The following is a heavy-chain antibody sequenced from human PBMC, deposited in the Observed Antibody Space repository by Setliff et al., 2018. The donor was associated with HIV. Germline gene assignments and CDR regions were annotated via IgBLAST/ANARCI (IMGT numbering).Heavy chain of an antibody. CDR3: ALPHCGGGNCWSSASLPPAGWFDP. D-gene: IGHD2-15*01. CDR1: GGTFSSYV. CDR2: IIPMYGVA. Sequence: SVKVSCKASGGTFSSYVISWVRQAPGQGPEWMGGIIPMYGVANYAQKFQGRVTITTDESTSTAYMELSSLRSEDTAVYYCALPHCGGGNCWSSASLPPAGWFDPWGQGTLVTVYS. J-gene: IGHJ5*02. V-gene: IGHV1-69*05.